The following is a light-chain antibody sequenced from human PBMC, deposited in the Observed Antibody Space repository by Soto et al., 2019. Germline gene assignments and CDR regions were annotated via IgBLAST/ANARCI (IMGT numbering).Light chain of an antibody. CDR3: MQSTQLPPT. V-gene: IGKV2D-29*02. Sequence: DVVMTQPPLSLSVAPGQPASISCKSSQSLLHITGETFLFWYLQKPGQSPQLLIYEVSTRVSGVPDRFSGSGSGTDFTLEISRVETDDVGIYYCMQSTQLPPTFGQGTQLEIK. J-gene: IGKJ5*01. CDR1: QSLLHITGETF. CDR2: EVS.